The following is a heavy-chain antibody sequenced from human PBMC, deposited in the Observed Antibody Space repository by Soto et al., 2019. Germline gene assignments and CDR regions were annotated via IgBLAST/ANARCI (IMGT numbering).Heavy chain of an antibody. CDR3: ARGDFLTYDDY. CDR1: GYTFTSYA. J-gene: IGHJ4*02. D-gene: IGHD3-16*01. CDR2: INAGNGNT. Sequence: QVQLVQSGAEVKKPGASVKVSCKASGYTFTSYAMHWVRQAPGQRLEWMGWINAGNGNTKYSQKFQGRVTXTXXTSASTAYMELSSLRSEDTAVYYCARGDFLTYDDYWGQGTLVTVSS. V-gene: IGHV1-3*01.